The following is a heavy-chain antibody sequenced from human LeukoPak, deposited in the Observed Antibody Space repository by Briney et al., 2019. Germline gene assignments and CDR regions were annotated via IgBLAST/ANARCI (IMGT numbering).Heavy chain of an antibody. V-gene: IGHV4-4*07. CDR1: GFTFSTYW. D-gene: IGHD5-24*01. CDR2: IYTSRST. Sequence: PGGSLRLSCEASGFTFSTYWMSWVRQAPGKGLEWIGRIYTSRSTNYNPSLKSRVTMSVDTSKNQFSLKLSSVPAADTAVYYCATDSRDGYNRRDFDYWGQGTLVTVSS. J-gene: IGHJ4*02. CDR3: ATDSRDGYNRRDFDY.